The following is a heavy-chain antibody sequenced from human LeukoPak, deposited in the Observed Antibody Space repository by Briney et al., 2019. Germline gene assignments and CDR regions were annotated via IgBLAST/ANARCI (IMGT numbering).Heavy chain of an antibody. CDR1: GDSISNNNW. D-gene: IGHD1-26*01. J-gene: IGHJ4*02. V-gene: IGHV4-4*02. CDR2: IYHSGST. CDR3: VWGLGSISRSY. Sequence: SGTLSLTCAVSGDSISNNNWWNWVRQPPVKGLEWIGEIYHSGSTNYNPSLKSRVTISVDKSKNQFFLKLNSVTAADTAVYYCVWGLGSISRSYWGQGTLVTVSS.